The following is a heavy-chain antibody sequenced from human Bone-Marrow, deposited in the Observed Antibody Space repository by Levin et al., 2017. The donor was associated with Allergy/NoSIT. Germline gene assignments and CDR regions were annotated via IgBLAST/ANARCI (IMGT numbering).Heavy chain of an antibody. Sequence: GESLKISCAASGFNFNYYAMSWVRQPPGKGLEWVSSISDSGEKTDYADSVRGCFTISRDNSKSTVYVQMSSLTVADTAIYYYAKGGFPHLRIDSWGQGTLVTVSS. CDR2: ISDSGEKT. CDR3: AKGGFPHLRIDS. J-gene: IGHJ4*02. V-gene: IGHV3-23*01. CDR1: GFNFNYYA.